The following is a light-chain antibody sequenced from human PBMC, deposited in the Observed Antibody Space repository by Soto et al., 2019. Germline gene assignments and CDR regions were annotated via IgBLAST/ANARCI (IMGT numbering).Light chain of an antibody. J-gene: IGKJ1*01. Sequence: DIQLTQSPSSLSASVGDRVTITCRASQSISSYLNWYQQKPGKAPKLLIYAASSLQSGVPSRFSGSGSGTDFTLTISSLQSEDFAVYYCQQYNSWPLTFGQGTRWIS. CDR3: QQYNSWPLT. CDR2: AAS. V-gene: IGKV1-39*01. CDR1: QSISSY.